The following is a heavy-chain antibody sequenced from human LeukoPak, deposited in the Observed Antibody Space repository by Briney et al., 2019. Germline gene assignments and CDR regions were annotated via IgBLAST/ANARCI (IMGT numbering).Heavy chain of an antibody. CDR2: ISSNGGST. J-gene: IGHJ4*02. Sequence: PGGSLRLSCAASGFTFSSYAMHWVRQAPGKGLEYVSAISSNGGSTYYANSVKGRFTISRDSSKNTLYLQMNSLRAEDTAVYYCAKDQVYSSSWRDYWGQGTLVTVSS. D-gene: IGHD6-13*01. CDR3: AKDQVYSSSWRDY. CDR1: GFTFSSYA. V-gene: IGHV3-64*01.